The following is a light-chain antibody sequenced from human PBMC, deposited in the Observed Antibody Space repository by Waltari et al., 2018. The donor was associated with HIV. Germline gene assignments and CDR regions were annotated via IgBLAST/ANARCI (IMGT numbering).Light chain of an antibody. J-gene: IGLJ2*01. CDR1: SSDVGGYDF. V-gene: IGLV2-14*03. CDR2: DVG. Sequence: QSALTQPRSVSGSPGQSVTISCIGTSSDVGGYDFVSWYQQHPGKAPKLMIYDVGKRPSGVSNRFSGSKSGNTASLTISGLQAEDEADYYCNSYTTSSTLHVVFGGGTKLTVL. CDR3: NSYTTSSTLHVV.